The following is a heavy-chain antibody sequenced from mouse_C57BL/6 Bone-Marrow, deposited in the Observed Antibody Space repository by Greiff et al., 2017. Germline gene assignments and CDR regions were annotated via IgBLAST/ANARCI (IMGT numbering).Heavy chain of an antibody. V-gene: IGHV1-55*01. CDR2: IYPGSGST. Sequence: QVQLQQPGAELVKPGASVKMSCKASGYTFTSYWITWVKQRPGQGLEWIGEIYPGSGSTNYNEKFKSKATLTVDTSSSTAYMQLSSLTSEDSTVYYCAQIAYIYGSSYRYFDVWGTGTTVTVSS. J-gene: IGHJ1*03. D-gene: IGHD1-1*01. CDR3: AQIAYIYGSSYRYFDV. CDR1: GYTFTSYW.